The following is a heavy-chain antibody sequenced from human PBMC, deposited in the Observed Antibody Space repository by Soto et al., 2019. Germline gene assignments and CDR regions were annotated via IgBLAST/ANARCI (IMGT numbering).Heavy chain of an antibody. CDR3: ARGYCSSTSCYNSPYYYYGMDV. V-gene: IGHV1-2*02. J-gene: IGHJ6*02. CDR1: GYTFTGYY. CDR2: INPNSGGT. D-gene: IGHD2-2*02. Sequence: ASLKVSCKASGYTFTGYYMHWVRQAPGQGLEWMGWINPNSGGTNYAQKFQGRVTMTRDTSISTAYMELSRLRSDDTAVYYCARGYCSSTSCYNSPYYYYGMDVWGQGTTVTVSS.